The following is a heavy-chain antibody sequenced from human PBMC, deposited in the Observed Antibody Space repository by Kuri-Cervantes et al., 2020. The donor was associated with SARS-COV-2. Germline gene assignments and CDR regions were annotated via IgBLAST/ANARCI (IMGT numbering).Heavy chain of an antibody. D-gene: IGHD4-17*01. V-gene: IGHV1-69*13. CDR2: IIPIFGTA. CDR1: GGTFSSYA. J-gene: IGHJ4*02. CDR3: ARPPEEGAVTTWGNDY. Sequence: SVKVSCKASGGTFSSYAISWVRQAPGQGLEWRGGIIPIFGTANYAQKFQGRVTITADESTSTAYMELSSLRSEDTAVYYCARPPEEGAVTTWGNDYWGQGTLVTVSS.